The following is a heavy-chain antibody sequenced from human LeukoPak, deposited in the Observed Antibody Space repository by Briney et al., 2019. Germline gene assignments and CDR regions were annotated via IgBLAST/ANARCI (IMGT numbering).Heavy chain of an antibody. V-gene: IGHV3-7*01. J-gene: IGHJ4*02. CDR3: ARDLRGSY. D-gene: IGHD5-12*01. CDR2: IKQDGSEK. Sequence: QPGGSLRLSCAASRFTFSSYGMSWVRQAPGKGLEWVANIKQDGSEKYYVDSVKGRFTISRDNVKNSLYLQMNSLRAEDTAVYYCARDLRGSYWGQGTLVTVSS. CDR1: RFTFSSYG.